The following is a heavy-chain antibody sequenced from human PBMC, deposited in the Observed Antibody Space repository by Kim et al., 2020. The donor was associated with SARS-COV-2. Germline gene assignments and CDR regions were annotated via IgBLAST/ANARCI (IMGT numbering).Heavy chain of an antibody. D-gene: IGHD3-10*01. Sequence: KGRFTISRDNAKNSLYLQMNSLRDEDTAVYYCARPPRITMVRVTSDAFDIWGQGTMVTVSS. V-gene: IGHV3-48*02. J-gene: IGHJ3*02. CDR3: ARPPRITMVRVTSDAFDI.